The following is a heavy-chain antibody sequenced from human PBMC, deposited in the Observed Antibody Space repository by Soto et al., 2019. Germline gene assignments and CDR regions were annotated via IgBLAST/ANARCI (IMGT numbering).Heavy chain of an antibody. V-gene: IGHV3-30-3*01. J-gene: IGHJ4*02. Sequence: QVQLVESGGGVVQPGRSLRLSCAASGFTFSSYAMHWVRQAPGKGLEWVAVISYDGSNKYYADSVKGRFTISRDNSKNTLYLQMNSLRAEDTAVYYCARTYGDYDRSFDYWGQGTLVTVSS. D-gene: IGHD4-17*01. CDR1: GFTFSSYA. CDR3: ARTYGDYDRSFDY. CDR2: ISYDGSNK.